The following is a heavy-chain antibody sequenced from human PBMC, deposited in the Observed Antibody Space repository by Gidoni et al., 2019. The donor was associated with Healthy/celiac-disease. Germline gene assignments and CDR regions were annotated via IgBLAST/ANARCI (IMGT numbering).Heavy chain of an antibody. V-gene: IGHV4-59*01. J-gene: IGHJ5*02. CDR1: GGSISSYY. CDR2: IYYGGST. D-gene: IGHD3-10*01. CDR3: ARLATMVHGFDP. Sequence: QVQLQESGPGLVKPSETLSLTCTVPGGSISSYYWSWIRQPPGKGLGWIGYIYYGGSTNYNPSLKSRVTISVATSKNQFSLKLSSVTAADTAVYYCARLATMVHGFDPWGQGTLVTVSS.